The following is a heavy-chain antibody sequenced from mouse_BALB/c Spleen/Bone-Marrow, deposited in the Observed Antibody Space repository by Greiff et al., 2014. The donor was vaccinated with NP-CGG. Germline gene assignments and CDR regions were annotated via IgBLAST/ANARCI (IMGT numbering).Heavy chain of an antibody. V-gene: IGHV1-39*01. D-gene: IGHD1-1*01. CDR2: IDPYYGGI. Sequence: EVQLQQSGPELEKPGASVKISCKASGYSFTGYNMNWVKQSNGKSLEWIGNIDPYYGGISYNQKFKGKATLTVDKSSSTAYMQLKSLTSEDSAVYYCARRGFITTVVEGYFDYWGQGTTLTVSS. CDR3: ARRGFITTVVEGYFDY. J-gene: IGHJ2*01. CDR1: GYSFTGYN.